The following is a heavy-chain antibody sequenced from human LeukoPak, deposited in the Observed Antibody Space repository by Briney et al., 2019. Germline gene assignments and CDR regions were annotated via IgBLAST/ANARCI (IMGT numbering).Heavy chain of an antibody. V-gene: IGHV1-69*13. CDR1: GGTFSSYA. CDR2: IIPIFGTA. J-gene: IGHJ6*02. CDR3: ARKHRVYGGNSVIYYGMDV. Sequence: ASVKVSCKASGGTFSSYAISWVRQAPGQGLEWMGGIIPIFGTANYAQKFQGRVTITADESTSTAYMELSSLRSEDTAVYYCARKHRVYGGNSVIYYGMDVWGQGTMVTVSS. D-gene: IGHD4-23*01.